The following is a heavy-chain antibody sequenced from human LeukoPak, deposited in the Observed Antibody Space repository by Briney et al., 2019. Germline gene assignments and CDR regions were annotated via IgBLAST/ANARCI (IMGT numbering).Heavy chain of an antibody. CDR1: GFTFSSYG. D-gene: IGHD3-10*01. CDR3: ARGADHGGSYYPD. J-gene: IGHJ4*02. V-gene: IGHV3-30*03. Sequence: GRSLRLSCAASGFTFSSYGMHWVRQAPGKGLEWVAVISYDGSNKYYADSVKGRFTISRDNSKNTLFLQMSSLRVEDTAVYYCARGADHGGSYYPDWGQGTRVTVSS. CDR2: ISYDGSNK.